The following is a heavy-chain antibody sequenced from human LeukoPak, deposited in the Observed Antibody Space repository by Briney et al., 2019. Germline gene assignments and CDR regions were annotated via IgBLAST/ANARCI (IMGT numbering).Heavy chain of an antibody. D-gene: IGHD2-15*01. CDR1: GLTFSKAW. CDR2: INSKIDGWTI. J-gene: IGHJ4*02. Sequence: PGGSLRHSCAASGLTFSKAWMSWVRQAPGKGLEWVGRINSKIDGWTIEYAAPVKGRFTISRDDSKNTQYLQMNSLKTEDTAVYYCNTDGYCSGGNCYSFDYWGQGALVTAS. V-gene: IGHV3-15*01. CDR3: NTDGYCSGGNCYSFDY.